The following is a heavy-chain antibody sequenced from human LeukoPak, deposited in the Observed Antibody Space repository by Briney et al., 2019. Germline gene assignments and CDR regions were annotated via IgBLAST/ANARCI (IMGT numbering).Heavy chain of an antibody. V-gene: IGHV1-69*05. CDR2: IIPILGTA. CDR3: ASHTSPLYGSLVDY. Sequence: SVKVSCKASGGTFSSYAISWVRQAPGQGREWMGRIIPILGTANYAQKFQGRGTITTDKSTSTAYMELSRLRSEHTAVYYCASHTSPLYGSLVDYWGQGTLVTVSS. J-gene: IGHJ4*02. D-gene: IGHD3-10*01. CDR1: GGTFSSYA.